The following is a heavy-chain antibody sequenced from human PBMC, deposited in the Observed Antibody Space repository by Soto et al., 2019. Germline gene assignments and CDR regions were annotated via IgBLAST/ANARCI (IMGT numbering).Heavy chain of an antibody. Sequence: SETLSLTCTVSGGSISSYYWSWIRQPAGKGLEWIGRIYTSGSTNYNPSLKSRVTMSVDTSKNQFSLKLSSVTAADTAVYYCARDLENDFWSGYYNPLGYYYGMDVWGQGTTVTVSS. CDR3: ARDLENDFWSGYYNPLGYYYGMDV. J-gene: IGHJ6*02. D-gene: IGHD3-3*01. CDR2: IYTSGST. CDR1: GGSISSYY. V-gene: IGHV4-4*07.